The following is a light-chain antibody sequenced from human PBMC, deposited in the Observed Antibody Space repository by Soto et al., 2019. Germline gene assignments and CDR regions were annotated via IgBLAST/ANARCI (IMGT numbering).Light chain of an antibody. CDR2: AAS. J-gene: IGKJ1*01. V-gene: IGKV1-39*01. CDR3: QQSYSTPRT. Sequence: DLQMTQSPSSLSASVGDRLSITCRASQSISSYLHWYQQKPGEAPKLLIYAASSLQSGVPSRFSGSGSGTDFTLTISSLQPEDFATYFCQQSYSTPRTFGQGTKVEIK. CDR1: QSISSY.